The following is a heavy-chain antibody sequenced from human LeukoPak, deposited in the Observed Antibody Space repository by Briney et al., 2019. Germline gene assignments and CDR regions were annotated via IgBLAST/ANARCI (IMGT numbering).Heavy chain of an antibody. J-gene: IGHJ5*02. CDR2: ISTYNGNT. Sequence: ASVKVSCKASGYTFTSYGISWVRQAPGQGLEWMGWISTYNGNTNYAQKLQGRVTMTTDTSMSTAYMELRSLRSDDTAVYYCAREAVGGDYGYWFDPWGQGTLVTVSS. CDR1: GYTFTSYG. V-gene: IGHV1-18*01. D-gene: IGHD4-17*01. CDR3: AREAVGGDYGYWFDP.